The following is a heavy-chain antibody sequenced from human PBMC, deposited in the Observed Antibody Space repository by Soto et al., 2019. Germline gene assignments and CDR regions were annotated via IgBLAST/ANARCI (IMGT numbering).Heavy chain of an antibody. V-gene: IGHV1-18*01. CDR2: ISAYNGNT. CDR1: GYTFTSYG. D-gene: IGHD5-18*01. CDR3: AKDKDTAMAPYGMDV. J-gene: IGHJ6*02. Sequence: ASVKVSCKASGYTFTSYGISWVRQAPGQGLEWMGWISAYNGNTNYAQKLQGRVTMTTDTSTSTAYMELRSLGSDDTAVYYCAKDKDTAMAPYGMDVWGQGTTVTISS.